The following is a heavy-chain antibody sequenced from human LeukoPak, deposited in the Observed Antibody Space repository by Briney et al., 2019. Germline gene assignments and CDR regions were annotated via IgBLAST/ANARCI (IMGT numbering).Heavy chain of an antibody. CDR3: AKIWFGELSHFDY. D-gene: IGHD3-10*01. Sequence: PGGSLRLSCAASGFTFSSYAMSCVRQAPGRGLEWVSTISGSGGSTYYTDSVKGRFTISRDNSKNTLHLQMNSLRAEDTAVYYCAKIWFGELSHFDYWGQGTLVTVSS. CDR2: ISGSGGST. CDR1: GFTFSSYA. J-gene: IGHJ4*02. V-gene: IGHV3-23*01.